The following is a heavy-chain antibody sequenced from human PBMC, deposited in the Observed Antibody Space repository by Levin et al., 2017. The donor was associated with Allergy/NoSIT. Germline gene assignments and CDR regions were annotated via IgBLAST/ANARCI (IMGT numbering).Heavy chain of an antibody. J-gene: IGHJ5*02. CDR3: ARGHYDILTGVAPINWFDP. CDR1: GGSISSGGYS. Sequence: SETLSLTCAVSGGSISSGGYSWSWIRQPPGKGLEWIGYIYHSGSTYYNPSLKSRVTISVDRSKNQFSLKLSSVTAADTAVYYCARGHYDILTGVAPINWFDPWGQGTLVTVSS. D-gene: IGHD3-9*01. CDR2: IYHSGST. V-gene: IGHV4-30-2*01.